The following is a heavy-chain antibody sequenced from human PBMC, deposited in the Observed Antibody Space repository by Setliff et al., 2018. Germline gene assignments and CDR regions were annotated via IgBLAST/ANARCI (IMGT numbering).Heavy chain of an antibody. CDR3: ARGGSPTQTYNWFDP. CDR2: INSDGSST. Sequence: GGSLRLSCAASGFTFSSYWMHWVRQAPGKGLVWVSRINSDGSSTSYADSVKGRFTISRDNAKNTLYLQMNSLRAEDTAVYYCARGGSPTQTYNWFDPWGQESLVTVSS. D-gene: IGHD1-26*01. J-gene: IGHJ5*02. CDR1: GFTFSSYW. V-gene: IGHV3-74*01.